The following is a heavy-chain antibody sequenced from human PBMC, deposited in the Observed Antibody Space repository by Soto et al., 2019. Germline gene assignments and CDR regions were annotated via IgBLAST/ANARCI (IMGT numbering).Heavy chain of an antibody. V-gene: IGHV3-7*01. J-gene: IGHJ5*02. CDR3: ARGYYHINWFDP. Sequence: EVQLVESGGGLVQPGGSLRLSCAASGFSFSSYWMSWVRQAPGKGLEWVANIKQDGSEEYYVDSVKGRFAISRDNAKNSLYLQMNSLRAEDTAVYYCARGYYHINWFDPWGQGTLVTVSS. D-gene: IGHD2-21*01. CDR2: IKQDGSEE. CDR1: GFSFSSYW.